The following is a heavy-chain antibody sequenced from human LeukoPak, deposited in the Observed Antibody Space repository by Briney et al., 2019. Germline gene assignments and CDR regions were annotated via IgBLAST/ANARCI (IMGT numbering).Heavy chain of an antibody. D-gene: IGHD3-16*02. CDR1: GFTFSSYS. CDR2: ISSSGSTI. J-gene: IGHJ4*02. Sequence: GGSLRLSCAASGFTFSSYSMNWVRQAPGKGLEWVSYISSSGSTIHYADSVKGRFTISRDNAKNSLYLQMNSLRAEDTAVYYCARYYVWGSYRYPDYWGQGTLVTVSS. V-gene: IGHV3-48*04. CDR3: ARYYVWGSYRYPDY.